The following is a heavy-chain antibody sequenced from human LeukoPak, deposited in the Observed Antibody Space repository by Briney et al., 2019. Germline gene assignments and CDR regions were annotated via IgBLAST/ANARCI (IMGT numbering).Heavy chain of an antibody. Sequence: PSETLSLTRAVYGGSFSGYYWSWIRQPPGKGLEWIGEINHSGSTNYNPSLKSRVTISVDTSKNQFSLKLSSVTAADTAVYYCARRTYLRYFDYWGQGTLVTVSS. CDR1: GGSFSGYY. J-gene: IGHJ4*02. V-gene: IGHV4-34*01. CDR3: ARRTYLRYFDY. CDR2: INHSGST. D-gene: IGHD2-21*01.